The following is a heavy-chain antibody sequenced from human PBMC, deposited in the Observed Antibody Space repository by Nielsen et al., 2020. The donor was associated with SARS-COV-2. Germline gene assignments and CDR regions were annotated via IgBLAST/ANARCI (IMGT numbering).Heavy chain of an antibody. J-gene: IGHJ6*02. CDR3: AREGLGDFWSGYYQEDYYYGMDV. D-gene: IGHD3-3*01. CDR2: ISYDGSNK. Sequence: WIRQPPGKGLEWVAAISYDGSNKYYADSVKGRFTISRDNSKNTLYLQMNSLRAEDTAVYYCAREGLGDFWSGYYQEDYYYGMDVWGQGTTVTVSS. V-gene: IGHV3-30*04.